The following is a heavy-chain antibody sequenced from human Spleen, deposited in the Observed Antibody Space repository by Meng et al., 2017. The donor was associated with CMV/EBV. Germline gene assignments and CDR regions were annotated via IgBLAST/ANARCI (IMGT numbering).Heavy chain of an antibody. Sequence: SETLSLTCPVSGDSMCGSYWSWIRQPPGKGLEWIAYIYYTGNTNFSPSLRSRVSISLDTSKSQFSLNVTSLTPADTAVYYCVRGGSGYAFDYWGQGALVTVSS. CDR3: VRGGSGYAFDY. J-gene: IGHJ4*02. V-gene: IGHV4-59*01. D-gene: IGHD3-22*01. CDR2: IYYTGNT. CDR1: GDSMCGSY.